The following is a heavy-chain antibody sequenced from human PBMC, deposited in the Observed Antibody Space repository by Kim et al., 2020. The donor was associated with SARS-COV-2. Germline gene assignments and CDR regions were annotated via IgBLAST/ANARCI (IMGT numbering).Heavy chain of an antibody. CDR3: ARDGVYYYDSSGYYYLDY. CDR2: ISSSSSTI. V-gene: IGHV3-48*04. J-gene: IGHJ4*02. CDR1: GFTFSSYS. D-gene: IGHD3-22*01. Sequence: GGSLRLSCAASGFTFSSYSMNWVRQAPGKGLEWVSYISSSSSTIYYADSVKGRFTISRDNAKNSLYLQMNSLRAEDTAVYYCARDGVYYYDSSGYYYLDYWGQGTLVTVSS.